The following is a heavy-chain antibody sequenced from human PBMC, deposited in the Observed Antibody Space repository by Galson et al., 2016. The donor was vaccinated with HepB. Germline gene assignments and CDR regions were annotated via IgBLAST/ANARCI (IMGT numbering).Heavy chain of an antibody. V-gene: IGHV3-30*04. CDR1: GFTFSSYS. Sequence: SLRLSCAASGFTFSSYSTHWVRQAPGKGLEWVAVISYDGSNKYYADSVKGRLTISGDNSKNTLYLQMNSLRAEDTAVYYCAREDYGDNGYFDYWAQGTLVTVSS. J-gene: IGHJ4*02. CDR3: AREDYGDNGYFDY. D-gene: IGHD4-17*01. CDR2: ISYDGSNK.